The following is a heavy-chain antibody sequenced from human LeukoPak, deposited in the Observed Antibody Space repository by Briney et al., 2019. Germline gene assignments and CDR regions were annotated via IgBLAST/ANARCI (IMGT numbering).Heavy chain of an antibody. CDR2: ISSSGTTI. V-gene: IGHV3-11*04. D-gene: IGHD1-7*01. Sequence: GGSPRLSCAASGFNFNDYYMSWIRQAPGKGLEWVSYISSSGTTIYYADSVKGRFTISRDNARNSLYLQMNSLRAEDTAVYYCARDPPELPSADYYYYYMDVWGKGTTVTVSS. CDR1: GFNFNDYY. J-gene: IGHJ6*03. CDR3: ARDPPELPSADYYYYYMDV.